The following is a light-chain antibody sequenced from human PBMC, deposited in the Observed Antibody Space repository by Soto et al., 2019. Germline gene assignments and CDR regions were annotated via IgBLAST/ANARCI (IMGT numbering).Light chain of an antibody. Sequence: DVVMTQSPLSLPVPLGQPASISCRSSQGLVLSDGNTYLSWFHQRPGQSPRRLIYTISDRASGVPERFSGSGSGTDFTLKISGLEAEDVGVYYCMQSAHWPWTFGPGTKVEV. CDR1: QGLVLSDGNTY. CDR2: TIS. CDR3: MQSAHWPWT. J-gene: IGKJ1*01. V-gene: IGKV2-30*01.